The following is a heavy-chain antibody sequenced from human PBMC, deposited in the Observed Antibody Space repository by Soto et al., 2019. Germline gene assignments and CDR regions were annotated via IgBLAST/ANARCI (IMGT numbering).Heavy chain of an antibody. CDR2: IYYSGST. D-gene: IGHD2-21*02. V-gene: IGHV4-39*01. Sequence: QLQLQESGPGLVKPSETLSLTCTVSGGSISSSSYYWGWIRQPPGKGLEWIGSIYYSGSTYYNPSLKSRVTIAVDTSKNQFSLKLSSVTAADTAVYYCATQSRCGGDCYSEQWGQGTLVTVSS. J-gene: IGHJ4*02. CDR1: GGSISSSSYY. CDR3: ATQSRCGGDCYSEQ.